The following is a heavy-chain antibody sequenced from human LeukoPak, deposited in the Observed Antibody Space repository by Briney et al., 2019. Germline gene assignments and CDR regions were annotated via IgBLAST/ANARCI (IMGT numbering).Heavy chain of an antibody. D-gene: IGHD1-26*01. Sequence: PGGSLRLSCVASGFTFRDYYMSWIRRAPGKGLEWVSSISSSSSYIYYADSAKGRFTISRDNAKNSLYLQMNSLRAEDTAVYYCAREEYSGSYYFDYWGQGTLVTVSS. CDR1: GFTFRDYY. J-gene: IGHJ4*02. CDR2: ISSSSSYI. V-gene: IGHV3-11*06. CDR3: AREEYSGSYYFDY.